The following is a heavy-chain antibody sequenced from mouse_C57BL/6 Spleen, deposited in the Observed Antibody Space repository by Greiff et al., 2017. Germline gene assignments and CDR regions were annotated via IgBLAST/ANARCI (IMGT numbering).Heavy chain of an antibody. CDR1: GFTFNTYA. D-gene: IGHD2-2*01. V-gene: IGHV10-3*01. CDR3: VRRGYGYDDYAMDY. CDR2: IRSKSSNYAT. J-gene: IGHJ4*01. Sequence: EVQRVESGGGLVQPKGSLKLSCAASGFTFNTYAMHLVRPAPGKGLEWVARIRSKSSNYATYYADSVKDRFTISRDDSQSMLYLQMNNLKTEDTAMYYCVRRGYGYDDYAMDYWCQGTSVTVSS.